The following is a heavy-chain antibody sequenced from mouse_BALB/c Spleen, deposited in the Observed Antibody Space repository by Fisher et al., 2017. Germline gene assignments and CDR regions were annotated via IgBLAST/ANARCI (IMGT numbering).Heavy chain of an antibody. V-gene: IGHV1-9*01. J-gene: IGHJ4*01. Sequence: KFKGKATFTADTSSNTAYMQLSSLTSEDSAVYYCASRGSSGPYYYAMDYWGQGTSVTVSS. D-gene: IGHD3-1*01. CDR3: ASRGSSGPYYYAMDY.